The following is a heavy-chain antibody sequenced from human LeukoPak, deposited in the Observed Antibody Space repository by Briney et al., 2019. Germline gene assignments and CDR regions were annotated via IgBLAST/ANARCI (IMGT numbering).Heavy chain of an antibody. CDR2: IYYSGST. J-gene: IGHJ4*02. Sequence: PSETLSLTRTVSGGSISSSSYYWGWIRQPPGKGLEWIGSIYYSGSTYYNPSLKSRVTISVDTSKNQFSLKLSSVTAADTAVYYCARHPDYDFWSGYGYFDYWGQGTLVTVSS. D-gene: IGHD3-3*01. V-gene: IGHV4-39*01. CDR3: ARHPDYDFWSGYGYFDY. CDR1: GGSISSSSYY.